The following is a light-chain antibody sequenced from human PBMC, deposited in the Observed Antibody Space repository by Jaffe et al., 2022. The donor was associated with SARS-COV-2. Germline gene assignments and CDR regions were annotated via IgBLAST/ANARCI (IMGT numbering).Light chain of an antibody. Sequence: QSALTQPASVSGSPGQSITISCTGTTRDVGGYKYVSWYRQYPGKAPELMIFEVTSRPSGVPDRFSGSKSGNTASLTISGLQAEDEAIYYCSSHSGISTLVFGGGTKLTVL. CDR2: EVT. CDR3: SSHSGISTLV. V-gene: IGLV2-14*01. CDR1: TRDVGGYKY. J-gene: IGLJ2*01.